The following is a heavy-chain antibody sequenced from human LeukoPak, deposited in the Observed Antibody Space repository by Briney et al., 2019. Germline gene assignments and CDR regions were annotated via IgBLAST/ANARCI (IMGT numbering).Heavy chain of an antibody. V-gene: IGHV1-3*01. CDR2: INAGNGNT. CDR3: ARAWWELLLSRSFYFDY. Sequence: ASVKVSCKASGYTFTSYAMHWVRQAPGQRLKWMGWINAGNGNTKYSQKFQGRVTITRDTSASTAYMELSSLRSEDTAVYYCARAWWELLLSRSFYFDYWGQGTLVTVSS. D-gene: IGHD1-26*01. CDR1: GYTFTSYA. J-gene: IGHJ4*02.